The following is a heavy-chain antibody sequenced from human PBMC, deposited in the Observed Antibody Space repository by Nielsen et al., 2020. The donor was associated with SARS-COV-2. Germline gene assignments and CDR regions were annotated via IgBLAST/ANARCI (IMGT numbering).Heavy chain of an antibody. CDR2: IYPADSAS. V-gene: IGHV5-51*01. Sequence: GESLKISCKGSGSSFGYHWIAWVRQMPGKGLEWMGSIYPADSASRYSPSFRGQVTISADKSMNTAFLQWSALKASDTAIYYCARQDATGQALNYWGQGALVTFSS. CDR1: GSSFGYHW. J-gene: IGHJ4*02. CDR3: ARQDATGQALNY. D-gene: IGHD1-14*01.